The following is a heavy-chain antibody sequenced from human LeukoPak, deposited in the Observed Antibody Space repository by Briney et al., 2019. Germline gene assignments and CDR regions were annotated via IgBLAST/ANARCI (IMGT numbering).Heavy chain of an antibody. CDR2: INHSGRT. V-gene: IGHV4-34*01. Sequence: SETLSLTCAVYRGSFSGYYWSWLRQPPGKGLEWIGEINHSGRTNYNPSLKSRVTISVDTSKNQFSLELTSVTAADTAVYYCTRVRSVEQQLVPLDLDYWGQGTLVTVSS. D-gene: IGHD6-13*01. CDR3: TRVRSVEQQLVPLDLDY. J-gene: IGHJ4*02. CDR1: RGSFSGYY.